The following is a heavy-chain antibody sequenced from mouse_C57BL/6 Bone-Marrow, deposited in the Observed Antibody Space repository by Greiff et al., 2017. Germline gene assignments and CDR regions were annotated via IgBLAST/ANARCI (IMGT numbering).Heavy chain of an antibody. CDR1: GFTFSSYG. CDR2: TSSGGSYT. CDR3: ARHNLYYAMDY. Sequence: EVQGVESGGDLVKPGGSLKLSCAASGFTFSSYGMSWVRQTPDKRLEWVATTSSGGSYTYYPDSVKGRFTISRDNAKNTLYLQMSSLKSEDTAMYYCARHNLYYAMDYWGQGTSVTVSS. V-gene: IGHV5-6*01. J-gene: IGHJ4*01.